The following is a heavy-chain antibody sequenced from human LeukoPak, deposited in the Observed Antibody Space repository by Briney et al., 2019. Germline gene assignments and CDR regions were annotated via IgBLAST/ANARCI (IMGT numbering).Heavy chain of an antibody. CDR2: IYPGDSDT. Sequence: GESLKISCKGSGYSFTSYWIGWVRQMPGKGLEWMGIIYPGDSDTRYSPSFQGQVTISADKSISTAYLQWSSLKASDTAMYYCARLYDYGWGSNPYYFDYWGQGTLVTVSS. CDR3: ARLYDYGWGSNPYYFDY. V-gene: IGHV5-51*01. J-gene: IGHJ4*02. D-gene: IGHD3-16*01. CDR1: GYSFTSYW.